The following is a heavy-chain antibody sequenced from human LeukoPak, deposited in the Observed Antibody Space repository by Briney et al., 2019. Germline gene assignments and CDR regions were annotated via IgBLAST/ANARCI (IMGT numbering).Heavy chain of an antibody. CDR3: ARDRNYYDSSGYPDAFDI. V-gene: IGHV3-21*01. J-gene: IGHJ3*02. Sequence: PGGSLRLSCAASGFTFSSYSMNWVRQAPGKGLEWASSISSSSSYIYYADSVKGRFTISRDNAKNSLYLQMNSLRAEDTAVYYCARDRNYYDSSGYPDAFDIWGRGTMVTVSS. D-gene: IGHD3-22*01. CDR1: GFTFSSYS. CDR2: ISSSSSYI.